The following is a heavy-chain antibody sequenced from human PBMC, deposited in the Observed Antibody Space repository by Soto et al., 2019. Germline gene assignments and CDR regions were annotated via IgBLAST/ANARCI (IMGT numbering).Heavy chain of an antibody. J-gene: IGHJ4*02. CDR1: GGSIGSYY. CDR3: AREGYCSSTSCYSFDY. V-gene: IGHV4-59*12. CDR2: IYYSGST. D-gene: IGHD2-2*01. Sequence: PSETLSLTCSVSGGSIGSYYWSLIRQPPGKGLEWIGYIYYSGSTNYNPSLKSRVTISVDTSKNQFSLKLSSVTAADTAVYYCAREGYCSSTSCYSFDYWGQGTLVTVSS.